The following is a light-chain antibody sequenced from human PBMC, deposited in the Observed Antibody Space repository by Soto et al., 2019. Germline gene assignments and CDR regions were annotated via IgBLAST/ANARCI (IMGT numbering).Light chain of an antibody. CDR2: EVS. J-gene: IGLJ3*02. Sequence: QSALTQPASVSGSPGQSITISCTGTSSDVGAYNHVSWYQQHPVKAPKLMIYEVSNRPSGVSDRFSGSKSGNTASLTISGLQAEDEADYYCISFTNVNTWVFGGGTKVTVL. V-gene: IGLV2-14*01. CDR1: SSDVGAYNH. CDR3: ISFTNVNTWV.